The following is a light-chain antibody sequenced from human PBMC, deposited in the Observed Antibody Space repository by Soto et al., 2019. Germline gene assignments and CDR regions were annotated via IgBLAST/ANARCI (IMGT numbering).Light chain of an antibody. J-gene: IGKJ3*01. CDR2: AAS. V-gene: IGKV1-12*01. CDR1: QGINSW. CDR3: QRANSFPFA. Sequence: DIQMTQSPSSVSASVGDRVTITCRASQGINSWLAWYQQKLGKAPKLLIYAASGLQSGVPSRFSGSGSGTDFTLTISSLQPEDFATYYCQRANSFPFAFGPGTTVDIK.